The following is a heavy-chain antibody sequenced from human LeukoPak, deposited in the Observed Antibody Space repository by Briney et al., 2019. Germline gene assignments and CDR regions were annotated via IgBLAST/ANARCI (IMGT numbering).Heavy chain of an antibody. CDR1: GGSISSYY. V-gene: IGHV4-4*07. D-gene: IGHD2-2*02. CDR3: ALQDIVVVPAAIPGAGAYYYYMDV. CDR2: IYTSGST. Sequence: SETLSHTCTVSGGSISSYYWSWIRQPAGKGLEWIGRIYTSGSTNYNPSLKSRVTMSVDTSKNQFSLKLSSVTAADTAVYYCALQDIVVVPAAIPGAGAYYYYMDVWGKGTTVTVSS. J-gene: IGHJ6*03.